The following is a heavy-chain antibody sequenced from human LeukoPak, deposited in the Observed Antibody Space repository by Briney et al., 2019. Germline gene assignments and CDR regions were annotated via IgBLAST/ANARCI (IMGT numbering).Heavy chain of an antibody. D-gene: IGHD6-6*01. J-gene: IGHJ6*02. CDR3: ARDRAARNGMDV. CDR2: LYPTGTT. CDR1: GGSMSPYY. V-gene: IGHV4-4*07. Sequence: SETLSLTCTVSGGSMSPYYWSWLRQPAGKKLEWLGRLYPTGTTTYNPSLRSRLTLSVDTSKNQLSLRLISLTAADTAVYYCARDRAARNGMDVWGQGTSVTVSS.